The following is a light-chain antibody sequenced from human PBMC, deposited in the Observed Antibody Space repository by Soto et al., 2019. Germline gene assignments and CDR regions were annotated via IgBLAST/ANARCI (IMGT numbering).Light chain of an antibody. CDR2: GNS. CDR3: QSYDSSLSFYV. Sequence: QSALTQPPSVSGAPGQRVTISCTGSSSNIGAGYDVHWYQQLPGTAPKLLIYGNSNRPSGVPDRFSGSKSGTSASLAITGRQAEDEADYYCQSYDSSLSFYVFGTGTKLTVL. J-gene: IGLJ1*01. CDR1: SSNIGAGYD. V-gene: IGLV1-40*01.